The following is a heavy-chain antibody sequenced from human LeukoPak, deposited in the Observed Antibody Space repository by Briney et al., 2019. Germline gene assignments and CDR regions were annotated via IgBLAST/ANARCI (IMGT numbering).Heavy chain of an antibody. J-gene: IGHJ6*03. V-gene: IGHV3-23*01. CDR1: GFTFSSYA. CDR2: ISGSGGST. Sequence: PGGSLRLSCAASGFTFSSYAMSWVRQAPGKGLEWVSAISGSGGSTYYADSVKGRFTISRDNSKNTLYLQMNSLRAEDTAVYYCAKEGIAVTLYYYYYYMDVWGKGTTVTVSS. D-gene: IGHD6-19*01. CDR3: AKEGIAVTLYYYYYYMDV.